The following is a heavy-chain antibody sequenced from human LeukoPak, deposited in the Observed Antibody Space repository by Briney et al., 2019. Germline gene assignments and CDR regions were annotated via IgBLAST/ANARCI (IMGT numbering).Heavy chain of an antibody. J-gene: IGHJ4*02. Sequence: SETLSLTCTVSGGSINSYYWSWIRQPPGKGLEWIGSIYSTGSTYYNPSLKSRVTISVDTSKNQFSLKLSSVTAADTAVYYCAADYTGNYHVEFDYWGQGTLVTVSS. D-gene: IGHD1-26*01. CDR3: AADYTGNYHVEFDY. CDR2: IYSTGST. CDR1: GGSINSYY. V-gene: IGHV4-59*12.